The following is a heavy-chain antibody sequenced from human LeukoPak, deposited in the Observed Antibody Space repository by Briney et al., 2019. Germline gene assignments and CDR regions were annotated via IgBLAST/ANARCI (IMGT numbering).Heavy chain of an antibody. CDR2: IYSSGRT. Sequence: GGSLRLSCAAYGFTASSNYMSWVRQAPGTGLEWVSFIYSSGRTDYADTVKGRFTISRDNSKNTLYLQMNSLRAEDTAMYYCARNYGSGSYFNAWIDYWGQGTLVTVSS. J-gene: IGHJ4*02. D-gene: IGHD3-10*01. CDR3: ARNYGSGSYFNAWIDY. CDR1: GFTASSNY. V-gene: IGHV3-53*01.